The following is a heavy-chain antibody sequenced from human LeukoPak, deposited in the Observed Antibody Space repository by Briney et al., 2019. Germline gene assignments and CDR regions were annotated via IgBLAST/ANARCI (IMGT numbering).Heavy chain of an antibody. D-gene: IGHD3-3*01. CDR1: GFTFGDYA. CDR2: IRSKAYGGTT. V-gene: IGHV3-49*04. CDR3: TRDIDDFWSGWY. Sequence: GRSLRLSCTASGFTFGDYAMSWVRQAPGKGLEWVGFIRSKAYGGTTEYAASVKGRFTISRDDSKSIAYLQMNSLKTEDTAVYYCTRDIDDFWSGWYWGQGTLVTVSS. J-gene: IGHJ4*02.